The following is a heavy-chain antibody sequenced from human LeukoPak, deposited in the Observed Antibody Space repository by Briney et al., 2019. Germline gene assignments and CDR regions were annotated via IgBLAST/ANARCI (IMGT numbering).Heavy chain of an antibody. CDR3: ARVEEAYCGGDCYLDY. CDR1: GYTFTSYY. D-gene: IGHD2-21*02. V-gene: IGHV1-46*01. J-gene: IGHJ4*02. Sequence: GASVKVSCKASGYTFTSYYMHWVRQAPGQGLEWMGIINPSGGSTSHAQKFQGRVTMTRDTSTSTVYMELSSLRSEDTAVYYCARVEEAYCGGDCYLDYWGQGTLVTVSS. CDR2: INPSGGST.